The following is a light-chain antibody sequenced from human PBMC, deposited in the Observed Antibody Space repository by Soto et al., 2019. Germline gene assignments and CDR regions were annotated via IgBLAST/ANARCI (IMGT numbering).Light chain of an antibody. CDR1: QSISSW. CDR3: QKYNSYADT. CDR2: DAS. Sequence: DMQMTQSPSTLSASVGDRVTITCRASQSISSWLAWYQQKPGKAPKLLIYDASSLESGVPSRFSGSGSGTEFTLTISSLQPDDFATYYCQKYNSYADTFGQGTNLEI. V-gene: IGKV1-5*01. J-gene: IGKJ2*01.